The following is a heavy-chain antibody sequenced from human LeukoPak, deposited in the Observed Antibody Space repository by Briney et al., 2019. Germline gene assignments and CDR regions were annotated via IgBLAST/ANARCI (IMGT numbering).Heavy chain of an antibody. V-gene: IGHV3-49*03. Sequence: GGSLRLSCTASGFTFGDYAMSWFRQAPGKGLEWVGFIRSKADAGTTAYAATVEGRFTNSRDNSKSIAYLQMNSLKTEDTAVYYSTRDLAGSGYGFYYYYDMDLWAKGTTVTVSS. CDR2: IRSKADAGTT. CDR3: TRDLAGSGYGFYYYYDMDL. CDR1: GFTFGDYA. D-gene: IGHD5-12*01. J-gene: IGHJ6*03.